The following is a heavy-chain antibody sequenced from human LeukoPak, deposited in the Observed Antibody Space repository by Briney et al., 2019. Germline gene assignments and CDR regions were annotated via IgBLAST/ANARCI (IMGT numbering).Heavy chain of an antibody. J-gene: IGHJ4*02. CDR1: GSPFSSYW. CDR2: IKQDGSKK. Sequence: GGSLRLSCVASGSPFSSYWMTWVRQAPGKGLEWVANIKQDGSKKSYVDSVKGRFTISRDSSKNTLFLQLNSLRAEDAAVYFCAKSGPVAGTVMRGFDYWGQGTLVTVSS. CDR3: AKSGPVAGTVMRGFDY. V-gene: IGHV3-7*03. D-gene: IGHD6-19*01.